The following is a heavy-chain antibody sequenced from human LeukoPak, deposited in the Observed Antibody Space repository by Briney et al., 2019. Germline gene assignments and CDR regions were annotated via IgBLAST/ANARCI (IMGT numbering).Heavy chain of an antibody. CDR1: GGSISSYY. CDR3: ARGWFGNFLHYDY. Sequence: SETLSLTCTVSGGSISSYYWSWIRQPPGKGLEWIGYIYNSGSTNYNPSLKSRVTISVGTSENQFSLKLSSVTAADTAVYYCARGWFGNFLHYDYWGQGTLVTVSS. D-gene: IGHD3-10*01. CDR2: IYNSGST. V-gene: IGHV4-59*01. J-gene: IGHJ4*02.